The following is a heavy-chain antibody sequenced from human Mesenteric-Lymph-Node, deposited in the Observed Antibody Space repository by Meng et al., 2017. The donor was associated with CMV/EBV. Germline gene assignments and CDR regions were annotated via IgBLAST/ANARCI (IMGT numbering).Heavy chain of an antibody. J-gene: IGHJ6*02. CDR1: GFTFSDYG. Sequence: GGSLRLSCAASGFTFSDYGMYWVRQAPGKGLEWVAVIWDDGTNKDYADSVKGRFTISRDNAKSSLYLKMNSRRAEDTAVYYCARDRGCDCSSTSCYLNGMDVWGQGTTVTVSS. CDR2: IWDDGTNK. V-gene: IGHV3-33*01. D-gene: IGHD2-2*01. CDR3: ARDRGCDCSSTSCYLNGMDV.